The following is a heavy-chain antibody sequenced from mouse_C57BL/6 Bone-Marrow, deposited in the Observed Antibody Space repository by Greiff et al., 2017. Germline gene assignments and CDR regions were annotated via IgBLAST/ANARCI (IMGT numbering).Heavy chain of an antibody. CDR1: GFTFSSYG. CDR2: ISSGGSYT. J-gene: IGHJ4*01. Sequence: EVQLVESGGDLVKPGGSLKLSCAASGFTFSSYGMSWVRQTPDKRLEWVATISSGGSYTYYPDSVKGRFTISRDNAKNTLYLQMISLKSEDTAMYYCARQGVYYGMDYWGQGTSVTVSS. V-gene: IGHV5-6*01. CDR3: ARQGVYYGMDY.